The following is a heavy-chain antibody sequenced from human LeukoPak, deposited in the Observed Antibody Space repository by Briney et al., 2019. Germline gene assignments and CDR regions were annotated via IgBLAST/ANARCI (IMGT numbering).Heavy chain of an antibody. CDR3: AKEYYYYDSSGYYRGGYFDY. CDR2: ISGSGGST. J-gene: IGHJ4*02. D-gene: IGHD3-22*01. V-gene: IGHV3-23*01. Sequence: GGSLRLSCAASGFTFSSYDTSWVRQAPGKGLEWVSAISGSGGSTYYAGSVKGRFTISRDNSKNTLYLQMNSLRAEDTAVYYCAKEYYYYDSSGYYRGGYFDYWGQGTLVTVSS. CDR1: GFTFSSYD.